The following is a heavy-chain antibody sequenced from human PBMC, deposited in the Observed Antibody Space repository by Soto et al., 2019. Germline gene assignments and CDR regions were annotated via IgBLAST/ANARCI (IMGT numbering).Heavy chain of an antibody. D-gene: IGHD2-2*02. CDR1: GGSISSGGYY. CDR2: IYYSGST. CDR3: ARVNLGRPGYCSSTSCYTGLEIDY. J-gene: IGHJ4*02. V-gene: IGHV4-31*03. Sequence: PSETLSLTCTVSGGSISSGGYYWSWIRQHPGKGLEWIGYIYYSGSTYYNPSLKSRVTISVDTSKNQFSLKLSSVTAADTAVYYCARVNLGRPGYCSSTSCYTGLEIDYWGQGTLVTVSS.